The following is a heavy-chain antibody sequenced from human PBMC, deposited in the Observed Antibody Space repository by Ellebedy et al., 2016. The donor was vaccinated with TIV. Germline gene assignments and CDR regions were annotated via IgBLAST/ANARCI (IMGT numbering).Heavy chain of an antibody. CDR2: IKQDGSEK. J-gene: IGHJ3*02. CDR3: ARGTWRRDGYNLRAFDI. V-gene: IGHV3-7*04. Sequence: GGSLRLSCAASGFTFSSYWMSWVRQAPGKGLEWVANIKQDGSEKYYVDSVKGRFTISRDNAKNSLYLQMNSLRAEDTAVYYCARGTWRRDGYNLRAFDIWGQGTMVTVSS. D-gene: IGHD5-24*01. CDR1: GFTFSSYW.